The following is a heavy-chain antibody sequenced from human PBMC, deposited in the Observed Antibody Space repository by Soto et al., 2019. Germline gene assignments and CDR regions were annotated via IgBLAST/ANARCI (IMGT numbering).Heavy chain of an antibody. D-gene: IGHD1-7*01. CDR1: GDSFSSNSAA. V-gene: IGHV6-1*01. J-gene: IGHJ6*02. CDR2: TYYRSKWYN. CDR3: ARWGNWNSKENGGMDV. Sequence: SQTLSLTCVISGDSFSSNSAAWNWIRQSPSRGLEWLGRTYYRSKWYNDYAVSVKSRITINPDTSKNQFSLQLNSVTPEDTAVYYCARWGNWNSKENGGMDVWGQGTTVTVSS.